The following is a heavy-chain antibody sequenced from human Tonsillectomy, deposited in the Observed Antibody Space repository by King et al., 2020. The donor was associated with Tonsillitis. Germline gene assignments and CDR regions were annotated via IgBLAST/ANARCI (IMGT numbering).Heavy chain of an antibody. J-gene: IGHJ5*02. Sequence: DVQLVESGGGLVQPGGSLRLSCAASGFPFSSYWMHWVRQAPGKGLVWVSRINSDGSSTSYADSVKGRFTISRDNAKNTLYLQMNSLRAEDTAGYYCARDLTTGEATFDPWGQGTLVTVSS. V-gene: IGHV3-74*01. CDR1: GFPFSSYW. CDR2: INSDGSST. D-gene: IGHD3-10*01. CDR3: ARDLTTGEATFDP.